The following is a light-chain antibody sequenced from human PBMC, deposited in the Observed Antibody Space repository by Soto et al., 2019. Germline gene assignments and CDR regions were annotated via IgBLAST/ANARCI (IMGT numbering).Light chain of an antibody. CDR2: GAS. CDR1: QSVNAAY. Sequence: ENVLTQSPGTLSLSPGERATLYCRASQSVNAAYLAWYQQKPGQAPRLLIYGASSRATGIPDRFSGSGSGTDFTLTISRLEPEDFAVYYCQQRSNWPITFGQGTRLEI. V-gene: IGKV3D-20*02. J-gene: IGKJ5*01. CDR3: QQRSNWPIT.